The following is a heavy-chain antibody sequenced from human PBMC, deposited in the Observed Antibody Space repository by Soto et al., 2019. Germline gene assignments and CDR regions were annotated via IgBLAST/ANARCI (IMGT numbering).Heavy chain of an antibody. CDR3: ALPRRDGYNLDFDY. D-gene: IGHD5-12*01. J-gene: IGHJ4*02. CDR1: GFSLSTSGVG. Sequence: QITLKESGPTLVKPTQTLTLTCTFSGFSLSTSGVGVGWIRQPPGKALEWLALIYWDDDKRYSPSLKSRLTITKDTFKNQVVLTMTNMDPVDTATYYCALPRRDGYNLDFDYWGQGTLVTVSS. V-gene: IGHV2-5*02. CDR2: IYWDDDK.